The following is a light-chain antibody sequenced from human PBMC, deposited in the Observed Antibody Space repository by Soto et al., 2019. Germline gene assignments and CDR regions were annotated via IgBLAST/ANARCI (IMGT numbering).Light chain of an antibody. CDR1: SSDVGSYNL. J-gene: IGLJ2*01. CDR2: EVS. V-gene: IGLV2-14*02. CDR3: SSYTSSSTLV. Sequence: QSALTQPASVSGSPGQSITISCTGTSSDVGSYNLVSWYQHHPGKAPKVLIYEVSNRPSGVSNRFSGSKSGNTASLTISGLQAEDEADYYCSSYTSSSTLVFGGGTKLTVL.